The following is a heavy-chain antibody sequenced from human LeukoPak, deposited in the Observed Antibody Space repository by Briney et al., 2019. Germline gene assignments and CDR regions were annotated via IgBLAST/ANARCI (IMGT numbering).Heavy chain of an antibody. Sequence: GASVKVSCKASGGTFSSYAIIWVRQAPGQGLEWMGGIIPIFGTANYAQKFQGRVTITADESTSTAYMELSSLRSEDTAVYYCARDSSNSSSWYGGLYYYYYYYMDVWGKGTTVTVSS. CDR2: IIPIFGTA. V-gene: IGHV1-69*13. D-gene: IGHD6-13*01. J-gene: IGHJ6*03. CDR3: ARDSSNSSSWYGGLYYYYYYYMDV. CDR1: GGTFSSYA.